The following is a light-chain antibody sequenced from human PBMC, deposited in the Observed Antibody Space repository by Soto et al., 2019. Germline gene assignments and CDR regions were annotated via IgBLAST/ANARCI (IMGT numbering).Light chain of an antibody. Sequence: DIVLTQSPGTLSLSPGERATLSCRASQSVSSKYLAWYQQKPGQAPRFLIYAASSRATGIPDRFSGSGSGTDFTLTISRLEPEDFAVYYCQHDLRSLPIPLAQGIRLEIK. J-gene: IGKJ5*01. V-gene: IGKV3-20*01. CDR2: AAS. CDR3: QHDLRSLPIP. CDR1: QSVSSKY.